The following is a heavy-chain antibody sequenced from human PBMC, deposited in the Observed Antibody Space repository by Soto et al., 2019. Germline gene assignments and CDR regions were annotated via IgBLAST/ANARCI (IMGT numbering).Heavy chain of an antibody. CDR3: AEGLFYGDYVGY. D-gene: IGHD4-17*01. Sequence: GGSLRLSCAASGFTFSIYAMSWVRQAPGKGLEWVSAISGSGGSTYYADSVKGRFTISRDNSKNSLYLQMNSLRAEDTAVYYCAEGLFYGDYVGYWGQGTLVTVSS. V-gene: IGHV3-23*01. J-gene: IGHJ4*02. CDR2: ISGSGGST. CDR1: GFTFSIYA.